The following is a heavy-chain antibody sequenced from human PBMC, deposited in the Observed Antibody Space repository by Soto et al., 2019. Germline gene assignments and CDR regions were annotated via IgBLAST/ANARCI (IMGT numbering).Heavy chain of an antibody. CDR2: IWYDGSQK. Sequence: GGSLRLSCAASGFTFSSYGMHWVRQAPGKGLEWVTVIWYDGSQKYYVDSVKGRFTISRDNSKNMVYLQMDSLRAEDTAVYYCARVSYYYGSGSYYNPQWGVARGAAFDIWGQGTMVTVSS. J-gene: IGHJ3*02. CDR3: ARVSYYYGSGSYYNPQWGVARGAAFDI. V-gene: IGHV3-33*01. CDR1: GFTFSSYG. D-gene: IGHD3-10*01.